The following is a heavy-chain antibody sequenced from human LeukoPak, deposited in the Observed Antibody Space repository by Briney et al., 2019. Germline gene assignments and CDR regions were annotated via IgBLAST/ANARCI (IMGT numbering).Heavy chain of an antibody. J-gene: IGHJ4*02. CDR2: IYRSGSA. D-gene: IGHD6-13*01. CDR1: GFTVSSIY. V-gene: IGHV3-53*01. CDR3: ARDSYSSSWYENY. Sequence: QPGGSLRLSCAASGFTVSSIYMSWVRQAPGKGLEWVSVIYRSGSAYYADSVKGRFTISRDSSKNTVYLQMNSLRAEDTAVYYCARDSYSSSWYENYWGQGTLVTVSS.